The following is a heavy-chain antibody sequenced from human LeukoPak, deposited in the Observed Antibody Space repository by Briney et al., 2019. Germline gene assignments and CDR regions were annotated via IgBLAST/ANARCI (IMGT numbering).Heavy chain of an antibody. CDR1: GYTFTSYG. V-gene: IGHV1-18*01. CDR3: ARGGPSDYGVFNWFDP. D-gene: IGHD4-17*01. Sequence: ASVKVSCKASGYTFTSYGISWVRQAPGQGLEWMGWISAYNGNTNHAQKLQGRVTMTTDTSTSTAYMELRSLRSDDTAVYYCARGGPSDYGVFNWFDPWGQGTLVTVSS. J-gene: IGHJ5*02. CDR2: ISAYNGNT.